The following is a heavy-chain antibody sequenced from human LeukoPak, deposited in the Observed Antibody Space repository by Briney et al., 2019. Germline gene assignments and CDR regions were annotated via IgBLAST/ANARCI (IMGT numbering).Heavy chain of an antibody. CDR2: INSDGSST. J-gene: IGHJ4*02. Sequence: GGSLRLSCVASGFTFSNYWMHWVRQAPEKGLVWVSRINSDGSSTSYAASVKGRFTISRDNAKNTLYLQMNSLRAEDTAVYYCARGYSYGYRIDYWGQGTLVTVSS. CDR1: GFTFSNYW. V-gene: IGHV3-74*01. D-gene: IGHD5-18*01. CDR3: ARGYSYGYRIDY.